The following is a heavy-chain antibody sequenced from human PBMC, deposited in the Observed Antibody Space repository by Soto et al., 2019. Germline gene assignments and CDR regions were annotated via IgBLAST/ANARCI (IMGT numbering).Heavy chain of an antibody. V-gene: IGHV4-34*01. CDR1: GGSFSGYY. D-gene: IGHD2-21*01. J-gene: IGHJ6*02. CDR3: ASTFMTVIHYYYGMDV. CDR2: INHSGST. Sequence: SETLSLTCAVYGGSFSGYYWSWIRQPPGKGLGWIGEINHSGSTNYNPSLKSRVTISVDTSKNQFSLKLSSVTAADTAVYYCASTFMTVIHYYYGMDVWGQGTTVTVS.